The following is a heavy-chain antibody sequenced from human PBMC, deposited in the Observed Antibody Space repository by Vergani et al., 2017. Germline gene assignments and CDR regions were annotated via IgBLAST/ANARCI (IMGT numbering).Heavy chain of an antibody. D-gene: IGHD3-22*01. V-gene: IGHV3-23*01. CDR3: AKDPYYYDSSGQSFDY. Sequence: EVQLLESGGGLVQPGGSLRLSCAASGFTFSSYAMSWVRQAPGKGLEWVSAIRGSGGSTYYADSVKGRFTISRDNSKNTLYLQMNSLRAEDTAVYYCAKDPYYYDSSGQSFDYWGQGTLVTVSS. J-gene: IGHJ4*02. CDR2: IRGSGGST. CDR1: GFTFSSYA.